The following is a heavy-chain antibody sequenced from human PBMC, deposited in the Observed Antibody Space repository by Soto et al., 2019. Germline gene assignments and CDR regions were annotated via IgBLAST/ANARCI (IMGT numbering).Heavy chain of an antibody. D-gene: IGHD6-13*01. Sequence: TLSLTCTVSGGSISSGGYYWSWIRQHPGKGLEWIGYIYYSGSTYYNPSLKSRVTISVDTSKNQFSLKLSSVTAADTAVYYCARVVKQQLVFGFWFDPWGQGTLVTSPQ. V-gene: IGHV4-31*03. J-gene: IGHJ5*02. CDR2: IYYSGST. CDR3: ARVVKQQLVFGFWFDP. CDR1: GGSISSGGYY.